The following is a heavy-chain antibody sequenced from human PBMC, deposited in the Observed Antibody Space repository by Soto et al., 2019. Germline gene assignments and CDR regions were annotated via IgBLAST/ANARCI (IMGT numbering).Heavy chain of an antibody. J-gene: IGHJ6*02. D-gene: IGHD2-2*01. CDR1: GATFRSYA. V-gene: IGHV1-69*13. Sequence: SVKVSCKASGATFRSYAISWVRQAPGQGLEWMGGIIPIFGTAHYAQKFQGRVTITADESTSTAYMELSRLSSEDPAVYYCARDGPQGEMATSRGHNYNYDYGMGVWGQGTTVTVSS. CDR3: ARDGPQGEMATSRGHNYNYDYGMGV. CDR2: IIPIFGTA.